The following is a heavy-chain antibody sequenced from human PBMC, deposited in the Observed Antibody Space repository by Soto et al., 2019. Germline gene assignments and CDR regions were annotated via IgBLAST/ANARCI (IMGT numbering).Heavy chain of an antibody. J-gene: IGHJ4*02. CDR2: ISFDGSNR. Sequence: QVQLVESGGGVVQPGRSLRLSCAASGFTFSTYGMHWVRQAPGRGLEWVALISFDGSNRYYVDSVKGRFTVSRDNSKNTLYVQLNSLRAEDTAVYYCAKLTPYYYDTSGRQGYFDYWGQGTLVTVSS. CDR3: AKLTPYYYDTSGRQGYFDY. CDR1: GFTFSTYG. D-gene: IGHD3-22*01. V-gene: IGHV3-30*18.